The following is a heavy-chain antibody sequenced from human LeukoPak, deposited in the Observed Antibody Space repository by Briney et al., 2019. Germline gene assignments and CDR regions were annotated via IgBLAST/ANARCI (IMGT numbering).Heavy chain of an antibody. J-gene: IGHJ4*02. CDR2: MNPNSGNT. Sequence: ASVKVSCTASGYTFTSYDINWVRQATGQGLEWMGWMNPNSGNTGYAQKSQGRGTITRNTSISTAYMELSSLRSEDTAVYYCTTVTFCGGESSCVFDYWGQGTLVTVSS. D-gene: IGHD2-21*01. CDR1: GYTFTSYD. CDR3: TTVTFCGGESSCVFDY. V-gene: IGHV1-8*03.